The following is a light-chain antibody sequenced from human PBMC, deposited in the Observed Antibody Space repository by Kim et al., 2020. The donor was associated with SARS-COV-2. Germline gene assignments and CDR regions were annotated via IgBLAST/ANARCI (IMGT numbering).Light chain of an antibody. J-gene: IGKJ5*01. CDR1: QSVSSSY. CDR2: GAS. CDR3: QQYGSSPRT. V-gene: IGKV3-20*01. Sequence: SPGERATLSCRASQSVSSSYLAWYQQKPGQAPRLLIYGASNRATGIPDRFSGSGSGTDFTLTISRLEPEDFAVYYCQQYGSSPRTFGQGTRLEIK.